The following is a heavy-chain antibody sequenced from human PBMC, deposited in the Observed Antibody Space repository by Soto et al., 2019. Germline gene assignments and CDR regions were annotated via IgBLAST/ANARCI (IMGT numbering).Heavy chain of an antibody. CDR1: GGSISSGDYY. J-gene: IGHJ4*02. D-gene: IGHD2-15*01. Sequence: SETLSLTCAVSGGSISSGDYYWSWIRQPPGKGLEWIGYIYYSGSTYYNPSLKSRVTISVDASKNQFSLKLSSVTAADTAVYYCARDQSGTGGNGTGYWGQGTLVTVSS. CDR3: ARDQSGTGGNGTGY. V-gene: IGHV4-30-4*01. CDR2: IYYSGST.